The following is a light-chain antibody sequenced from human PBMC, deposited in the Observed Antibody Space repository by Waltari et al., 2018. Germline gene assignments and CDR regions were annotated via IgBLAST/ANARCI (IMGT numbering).Light chain of an antibody. V-gene: IGKV1-39*01. CDR3: QQSYSAPFT. CDR2: DAS. CDR1: RGIDEY. Sequence: RAIRGIDEYLNWYQQQPGKAPKLLIYDASTLQRGVPTRFSGGGIGTDFTLTISDLQPDDFATYFCQQSYSAPFTFGRGTRLE. J-gene: IGKJ5*01.